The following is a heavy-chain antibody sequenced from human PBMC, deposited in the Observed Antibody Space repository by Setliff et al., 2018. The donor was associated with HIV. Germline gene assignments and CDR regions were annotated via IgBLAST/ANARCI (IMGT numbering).Heavy chain of an antibody. CDR1: GDTFNSYA. V-gene: IGHV1-2*06. D-gene: IGHD5-12*01. J-gene: IGHJ6*03. CDR2: LNPKTGVA. CDR3: AREFGAGIRQIVAGEFYYMDV. Sequence: ASVKVSCKASGDTFNSYAISWVRQAPGQGLQWMGRLNPKTGVAHFAQTFQGRVTMTRDTSISTAYMELSRLRSDDTAVYYCAREFGAGIRQIVAGEFYYMDVWGKGTTVTRLL.